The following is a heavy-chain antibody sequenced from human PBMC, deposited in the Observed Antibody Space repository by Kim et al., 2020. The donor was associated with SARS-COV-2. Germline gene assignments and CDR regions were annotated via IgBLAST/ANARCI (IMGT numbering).Heavy chain of an antibody. CDR3: ARTVTVTQYYFDY. Sequence: NPSLKSRVTISVDKSKNQFALKLSSVTAADTAVYYCARTVTVTQYYFDYWGQGTLVTVSS. J-gene: IGHJ4*02. V-gene: IGHV4-4*02. D-gene: IGHD4-17*01.